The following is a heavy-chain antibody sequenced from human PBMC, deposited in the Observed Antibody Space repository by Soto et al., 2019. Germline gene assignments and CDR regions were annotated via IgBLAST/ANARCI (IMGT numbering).Heavy chain of an antibody. D-gene: IGHD3-10*01. Sequence: GGSLRLSCGASGFTFSSYAMTWVRQAPGKGLEWVSGTSGSGGSTYYADSVKGRFTISRDNPKNTLYLQMNSLRAEDTAVYYCAKKYYYGSGSPFDAFDIWGQGTMVTVSS. V-gene: IGHV3-23*01. CDR1: GFTFSSYA. J-gene: IGHJ3*02. CDR2: TSGSGGST. CDR3: AKKYYYGSGSPFDAFDI.